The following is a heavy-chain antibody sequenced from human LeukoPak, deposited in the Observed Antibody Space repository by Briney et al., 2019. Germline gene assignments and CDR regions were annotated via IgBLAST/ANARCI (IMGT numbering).Heavy chain of an antibody. V-gene: IGHV3-73*01. CDR3: TRHVAARQNWFDP. J-gene: IGHJ5*02. Sequence: GGSLRLSCAASGFTFSGSAMHWVRQASGKGLEWVGRIRSKANSYATAYAASVKGRFTITRDDSKNTAYLQMNSLKTEDTAVYYCTRHVAARQNWFDPWGQGTLVTVSS. CDR2: IRSKANSYAT. D-gene: IGHD6-6*01. CDR1: GFTFSGSA.